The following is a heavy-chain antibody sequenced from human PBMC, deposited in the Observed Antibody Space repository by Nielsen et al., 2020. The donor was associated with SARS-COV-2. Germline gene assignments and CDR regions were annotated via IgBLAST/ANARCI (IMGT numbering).Heavy chain of an antibody. CDR2: ISAYNGNT. CDR1: GYTFTSYG. J-gene: IGHJ6*03. Sequence: ASVKVSCKASGYTFTSYGISWVRQAPGQGLEWMGWISAYNGNTNYAQKFQGRVTITADESTSTAYMELSSLRSEDTAVYYCARGGWLLGYYYYYMDVWGQGTLVTVSS. D-gene: IGHD3-9*01. V-gene: IGHV1-18*04. CDR3: ARGGWLLGYYYYYMDV.